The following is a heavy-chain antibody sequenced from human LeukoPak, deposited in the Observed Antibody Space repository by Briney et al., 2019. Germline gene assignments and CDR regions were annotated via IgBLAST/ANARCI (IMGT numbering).Heavy chain of an antibody. V-gene: IGHV4-4*07. D-gene: IGHD6-13*01. CDR1: GRSISSYY. Sequence: SETLSLTCTVSGRSISSYYWSCIRQPAGKGLEWIGRIYTSGSTNYNPSLKSRVTMSVDSSRNQFSLKLRSVTAADTAVYYCARLLPGIAAAGRGSDYWGEGTLVTVSS. CDR2: IYTSGST. J-gene: IGHJ4*02. CDR3: ARLLPGIAAAGRGSDY.